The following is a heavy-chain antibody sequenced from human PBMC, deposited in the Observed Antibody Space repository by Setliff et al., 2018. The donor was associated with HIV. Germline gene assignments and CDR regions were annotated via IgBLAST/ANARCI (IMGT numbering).Heavy chain of an antibody. V-gene: IGHV4-59*01. CDR2: IYYSGST. CDR1: GGSISSYY. D-gene: IGHD3-16*02. Sequence: SETLSLTCAVYGGSISSYYWSWIRQPPGKGLEWIGYIYYSGSTNYNPSLKSRVTISVDTSKNQFSLKLSSVTAADTAVYYCARRKSGSSYRFFNYWGLGSLVTVSS. J-gene: IGHJ4*02. CDR3: ARRKSGSSYRFFNY.